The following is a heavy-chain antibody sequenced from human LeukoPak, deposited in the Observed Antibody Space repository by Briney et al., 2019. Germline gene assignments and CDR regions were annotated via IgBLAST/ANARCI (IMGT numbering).Heavy chain of an antibody. J-gene: IGHJ4*02. CDR1: GGSISSYY. D-gene: IGHD6-13*01. CDR3: ARGVYIAAAQYGY. Sequence: SETLSLTCTVSGGSISSYYWGWIRQPPGKGVEWIGYIYYSGTTNYNPSLKSRVTISVDTSKNQFSLKLSSVTAADTAVYYCARGVYIAAAQYGYWGQGTLVTVSS. V-gene: IGHV4-59*01. CDR2: IYYSGTT.